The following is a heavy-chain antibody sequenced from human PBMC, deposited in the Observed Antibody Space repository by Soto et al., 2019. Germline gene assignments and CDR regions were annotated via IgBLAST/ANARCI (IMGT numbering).Heavy chain of an antibody. D-gene: IGHD4-17*01. CDR3: ARVLTTCESH. V-gene: IGHV3-7*05. CDR2: IKEDGSEK. CDR1: GFTFGSDW. J-gene: IGHJ4*02. Sequence: EVQLAESGGDLVQPGGSLRLSCVASGFTFGSDWMNWVRQAPGKGLEWVANIKEDGSEKYYVDSVKGRFTISRDNAPNSLYLQMTSLRPEDTAVYYCARVLTTCESHWGQGALVTVSS.